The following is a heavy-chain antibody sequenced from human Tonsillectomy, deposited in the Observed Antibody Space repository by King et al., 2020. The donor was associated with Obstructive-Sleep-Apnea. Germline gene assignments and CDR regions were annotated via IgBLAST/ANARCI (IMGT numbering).Heavy chain of an antibody. D-gene: IGHD5-18*01. J-gene: IGHJ4*02. CDR2: ISSSSSYI. V-gene: IGHV3-21*01. CDR3: ARDLLVETAMGTSFDY. Sequence: EVQLVESGGGLVKPGGSLRLSCAASGFTFSSYSMNWVRQAPGKGLEWVSSISSSSSYIYYADSVKGRFTISRDNAKNSLYLQMNSLRAEDTAVYYCARDLLVETAMGTSFDYWGQGTLVTV. CDR1: GFTFSSYS.